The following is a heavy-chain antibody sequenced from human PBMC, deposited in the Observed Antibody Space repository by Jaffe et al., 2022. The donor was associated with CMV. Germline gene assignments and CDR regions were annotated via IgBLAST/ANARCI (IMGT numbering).Heavy chain of an antibody. J-gene: IGHJ6*03. Sequence: QVQLQESGPGLVKPSETLSLTCTVSGGSISSYYWSWIRQPPGKGLEWIGYIYYSGSTNYNPSLKSRVTISVDTSKNQFSLKLSSVTAADTAVYYCARLHYPYKHTYYYYYMDVWGKGTTVTVSS. CDR2: IYYSGST. CDR1: GGSISSYY. CDR3: ARLHYPYKHTYYYYYMDV. D-gene: IGHD1-1*01. V-gene: IGHV4-59*08.